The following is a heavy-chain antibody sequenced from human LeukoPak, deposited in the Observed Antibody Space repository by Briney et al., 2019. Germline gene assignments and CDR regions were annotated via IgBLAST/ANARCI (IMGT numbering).Heavy chain of an antibody. CDR3: AGDRNSDWYSPLDY. CDR2: IYSGGST. Sequence: GGSLRLSCAASGFTVSSNYMSWVRQAPGKGLEWVSVIYSGGSTYYADSVKGRFTISRDNSRNTVYMQMDSLRAEDTAIYYCAGDRNSDWYSPLDYWGQGSQVTASP. J-gene: IGHJ4*02. D-gene: IGHD6-19*01. V-gene: IGHV3-53*01. CDR1: GFTVSSNY.